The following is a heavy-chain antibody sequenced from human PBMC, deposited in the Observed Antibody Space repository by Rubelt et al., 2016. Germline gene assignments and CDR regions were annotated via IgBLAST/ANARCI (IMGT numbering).Heavy chain of an antibody. Sequence: EVQLLESGGGLVQPGGSLRLSCAASGFTFRSYNMNWVRQAPGKGLEWVSSISSNISYIYYADSVKGRFTISRDNAQNSLYLQMDSLRAEDTAVYYCARDSLHSGSYSNWFDPWGQGTLVTVSS. V-gene: IGHV3-21*01. CDR1: GFTFRSYN. J-gene: IGHJ5*02. CDR3: ARDSLHSGSYSNWFDP. D-gene: IGHD3-10*01. CDR2: ISSNISYI.